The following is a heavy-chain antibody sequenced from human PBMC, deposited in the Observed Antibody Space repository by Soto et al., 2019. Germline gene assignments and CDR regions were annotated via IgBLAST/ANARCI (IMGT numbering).Heavy chain of an antibody. CDR2: IKQDGSEI. Sequence: PGGSLRLSCAASGFTFSSYWMSWVRQGPGKGPEWVANIKQDGSEIYYVDSVKGRFTISRDNAKSSLYLQMTSLRAEDTAVYHCAKSLSAIPFDPWGQGTLVTVSS. CDR3: AKSLSAIPFDP. V-gene: IGHV3-7*05. CDR1: GFTFSSYW. J-gene: IGHJ5*02. D-gene: IGHD2-2*01.